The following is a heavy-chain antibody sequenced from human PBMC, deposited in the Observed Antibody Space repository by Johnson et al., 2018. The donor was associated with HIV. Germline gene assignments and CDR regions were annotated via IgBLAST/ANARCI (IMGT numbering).Heavy chain of an antibody. Sequence: QVQLVESGGGVVQPGRSLRVSCAASGFTFSSYGMHWVRQAPGKGLEWVAVIWYDGSNRYYADSVKGRFTISRDNSKNNLYLQINRLRAEDTAVYYCAKDLYSSSWTNDAFDIWGQGTMVTVSS. CDR2: IWYDGSNR. V-gene: IGHV3-33*06. CDR1: GFTFSSYG. CDR3: AKDLYSSSWTNDAFDI. D-gene: IGHD6-13*01. J-gene: IGHJ3*02.